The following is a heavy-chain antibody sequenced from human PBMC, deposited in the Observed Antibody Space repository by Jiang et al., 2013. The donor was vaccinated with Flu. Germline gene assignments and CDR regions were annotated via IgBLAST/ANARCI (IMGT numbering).Heavy chain of an antibody. CDR3: ASRSPQVTAMKHFDY. CDR1: GGTFSSYA. D-gene: IGHD2-21*02. CDR2: IIPILGIA. Sequence: KVSCKASGGTFSSYAINWVRQAPGQGLEWMGRIIPILGIANYAQKFQGRVTITADKSTSTAYMELSSLRSEDTAVYYCASRSPQVTAMKHFDYWGQGTLVTVSS. V-gene: IGHV1-69*04. J-gene: IGHJ4*02.